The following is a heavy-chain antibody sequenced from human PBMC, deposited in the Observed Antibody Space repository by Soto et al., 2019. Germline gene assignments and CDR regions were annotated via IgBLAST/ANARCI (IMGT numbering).Heavy chain of an antibody. V-gene: IGHV4-38-2*01. CDR1: NFSISSGYY. J-gene: IGHJ4*02. D-gene: IGHD1-26*01. CDR3: ARTHSGSYYSVFNY. CDR2: IYRSGTT. Sequence: SETLSLTCVVSNFSISSGYYWGWIRQSPGKGLEWIASIYRSGTTSYNPSLKSRVTISVDPSKNQFSLMLAAVTAADTAVYYCARTHSGSYYSVFNYWGRGSLVTVSS.